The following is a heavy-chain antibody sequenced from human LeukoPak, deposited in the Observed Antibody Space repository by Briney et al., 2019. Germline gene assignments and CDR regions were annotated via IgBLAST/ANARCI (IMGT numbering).Heavy chain of an antibody. CDR2: INHNGNVN. D-gene: IGHD1-26*01. Sequence: PGGSLRLSCAASGFTFSSYWMNWARRAPGKGLEWVASINHNGNVNYYVDSVKGRFTISRDNAKNSLYLQMSNLRAEDTAVYFCARDIGATNWFDPWGQGTLVTVSS. J-gene: IGHJ5*02. CDR1: GFTFSSYW. CDR3: ARDIGATNWFDP. V-gene: IGHV3-7*03.